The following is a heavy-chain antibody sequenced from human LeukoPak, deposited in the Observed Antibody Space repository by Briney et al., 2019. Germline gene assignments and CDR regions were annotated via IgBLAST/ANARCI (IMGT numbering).Heavy chain of an antibody. J-gene: IGHJ3*02. CDR2: ISSSGSTI. D-gene: IGHD3-22*01. V-gene: IGHV3-11*01. CDR1: GGSISSYY. CDR3: ARHKRSTGYSIDAFDI. Sequence: LSLTCTVSGGSISSYYWSWIRQPPGKGLEWVSYISSSGSTIYYADSVKGRFTISRDNAKNSMYLQMNSLRAEDTAVYYCARHKRSTGYSIDAFDIWGQGTMVTVSS.